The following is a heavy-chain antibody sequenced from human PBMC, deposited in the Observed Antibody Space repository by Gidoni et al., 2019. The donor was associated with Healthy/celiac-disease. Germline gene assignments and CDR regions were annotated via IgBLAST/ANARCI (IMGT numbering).Heavy chain of an antibody. CDR3: AKLRAGNTYYYGMDV. J-gene: IGHJ6*02. V-gene: IGHV3-23*01. CDR1: GFTFSSYA. Sequence: EVQLLESGGGLVQPGGSLRLSCAASGFTFSSYAMRWVRQAPGKGLEWVSAISGSGGSTYYADSVKGRFTISRDNSKNTLYLQMNSLRAEDTAVYYCAKLRAGNTYYYGMDVWGQGTTVTVSS. CDR2: ISGSGGST.